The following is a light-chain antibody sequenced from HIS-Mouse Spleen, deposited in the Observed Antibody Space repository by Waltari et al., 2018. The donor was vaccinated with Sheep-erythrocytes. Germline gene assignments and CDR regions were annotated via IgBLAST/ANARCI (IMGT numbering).Light chain of an antibody. CDR1: SSDVGGYNY. CDR3: CSYAGSYNHV. V-gene: IGLV2-11*01. J-gene: IGLJ1*01. CDR2: DVS. Sequence: QSALTQPRSVSGSPGQSVTISCTGTSSDVGGYNYVPWYQQHPGKPPKPMIYDVSKRPSGVPDRFSGSKSGNTASLTISGLQAEDEADYYCCSYAGSYNHVFATGTKVTVL.